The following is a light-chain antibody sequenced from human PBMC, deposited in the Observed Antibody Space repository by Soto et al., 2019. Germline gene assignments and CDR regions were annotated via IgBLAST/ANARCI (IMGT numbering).Light chain of an antibody. Sequence: EVVMTQSPATLSVSPGETVTLSCRASQSVSTKSAWYQQRPGQAPRLLIYGASTRATGIPARFSGSGSWTEFTLTISSLQSEDFALYYCQQYKDWFSITFGQGTRLEIK. CDR1: QSVSTK. CDR3: QQYKDWFSIT. V-gene: IGKV3-15*01. J-gene: IGKJ5*01. CDR2: GAS.